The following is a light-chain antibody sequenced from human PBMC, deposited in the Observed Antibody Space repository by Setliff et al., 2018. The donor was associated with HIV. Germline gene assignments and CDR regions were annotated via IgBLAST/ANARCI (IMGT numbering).Light chain of an antibody. Sequence: QSALAQPASVSGSPGQSITISCTGTSSDVGGYNYVSWYQQHPGKVPKLIISEVNNRPSGVSNRFSGSKSGNTASLTISGLQTEDEGDYYCSSYAITNTLPFGTGTKVTVL. CDR3: SSYAITNTLP. V-gene: IGLV2-14*01. CDR1: SSDVGGYNY. J-gene: IGLJ1*01. CDR2: EVN.